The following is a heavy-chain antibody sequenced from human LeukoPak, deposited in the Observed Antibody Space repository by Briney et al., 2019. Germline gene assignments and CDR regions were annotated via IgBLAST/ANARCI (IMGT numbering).Heavy chain of an antibody. V-gene: IGHV3-53*01. Sequence: PGGSLGLSCAASGFTFSSFGMHWVRQAPGTGLEWVSVIYTGGSTYYADSVKGRFTFSRDNSRNTLYLQMNSLRGEDTAVYYCARGSRGDRGGFDYWGQGILVTVSS. CDR1: GFTFSSFG. J-gene: IGHJ4*02. D-gene: IGHD3-10*01. CDR3: ARGSRGDRGGFDY. CDR2: IYTGGST.